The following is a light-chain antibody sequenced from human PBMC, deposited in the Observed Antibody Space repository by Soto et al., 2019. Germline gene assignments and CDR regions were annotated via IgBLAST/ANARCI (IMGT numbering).Light chain of an antibody. J-gene: IGLJ1*01. CDR1: SSDVGGYNY. CDR2: EVS. CDR3: SSYAGSNNLYV. Sequence: QSALTQPPSASGSPGQSVTISCTGTSSDVGGYNYVSWYQQHPGKAPKLMIYEVSKRPSGAPDRFSGSKSGNTASLTVSGLQAEDEADYYCSSYAGSNNLYVFGTGTKVTVL. V-gene: IGLV2-8*01.